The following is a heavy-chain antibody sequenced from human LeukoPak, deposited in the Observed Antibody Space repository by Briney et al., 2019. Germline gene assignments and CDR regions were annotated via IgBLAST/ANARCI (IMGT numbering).Heavy chain of an antibody. CDR3: ARAFGEFPNWFDP. CDR1: GGTFSSYA. D-gene: IGHD3-10*01. CDR2: IIPIFGTA. J-gene: IGHJ5*02. Sequence: ASVKVSCKASGGTFSSYAISWVRQAPGQGLEWMGGIIPIFGTANYAQKFQGRVTITAGESTSTAYMELSSLRSEDTAVYYCARAFGEFPNWFDPWGQGTLVTVSS. V-gene: IGHV1-69*13.